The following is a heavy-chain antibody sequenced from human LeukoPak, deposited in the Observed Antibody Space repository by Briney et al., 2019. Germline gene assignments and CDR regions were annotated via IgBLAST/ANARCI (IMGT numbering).Heavy chain of an antibody. D-gene: IGHD5-24*01. CDR1: GYTFTSYD. V-gene: IGHV1-8*01. J-gene: IGHJ4*02. CDR3: AASIEMATMFDY. Sequence: ASVKVSCKASGYTFTSYDINWVRQATGQGLEWMGWMNPNSGNTGYAQKFQGRVTMTRNTSISTAYMELSSLRSEDTAVYYCAASIEMATMFDYWGQGTLVTVSS. CDR2: MNPNSGNT.